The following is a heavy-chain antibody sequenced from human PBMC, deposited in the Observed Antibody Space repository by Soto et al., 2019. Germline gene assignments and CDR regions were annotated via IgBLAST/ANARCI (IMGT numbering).Heavy chain of an antibody. CDR1: GFTFSSYA. J-gene: IGHJ6*02. CDR2: ISGSGGST. Sequence: GGSLRLSCAASGFTFSSYAMSWVRQAPGKGLEWVSAISGSGGSTYYADSVKGRFTISRDNSKNTLYLQMNSLRAEDTAVYYCAKDWGNYVRGVYYYYYGMDVWGQGTTVTVSS. CDR3: AKDWGNYVRGVYYYYYGMDV. D-gene: IGHD3-10*02. V-gene: IGHV3-23*01.